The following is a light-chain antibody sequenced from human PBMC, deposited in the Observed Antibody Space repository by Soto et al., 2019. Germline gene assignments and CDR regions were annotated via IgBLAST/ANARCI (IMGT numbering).Light chain of an antibody. V-gene: IGKV3-15*01. Sequence: EIVMTQSPATLSVSPGERATLSCRGSQSVGSNLAWYQQKPGQAPRLLIYGASTRATGVPARFSGSGSGTEFTFTISSLQSEDFAVYYCQQYNGWPFTFGGGTKVEI. CDR3: QQYNGWPFT. CDR1: QSVGSN. J-gene: IGKJ4*01. CDR2: GAS.